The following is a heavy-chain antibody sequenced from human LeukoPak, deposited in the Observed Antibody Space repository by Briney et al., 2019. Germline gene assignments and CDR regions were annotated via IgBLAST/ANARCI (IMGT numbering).Heavy chain of an antibody. CDR2: IIPIFGTA. Sequence: ASVKVSCKASGYTFTSYDINWVRQATGQGLGWMGGIIPIFGTANYAQKFQDRVTITADESTSTAYMELSSLRSEDTAVYYCARDTMVRGVILARNYYYYMDVWGKGTTVTISS. CDR3: ARDTMVRGVILARNYYYYMDV. V-gene: IGHV1-69*13. J-gene: IGHJ6*03. CDR1: GYTFTSYD. D-gene: IGHD3-10*01.